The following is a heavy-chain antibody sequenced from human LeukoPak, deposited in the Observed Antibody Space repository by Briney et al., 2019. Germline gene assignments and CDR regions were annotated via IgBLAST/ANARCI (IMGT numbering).Heavy chain of an antibody. Sequence: GGSLRLSCAASGFIFSSYWMSWVRQAPGKGLEWVANIKQDGSEKYYVDSVKGRFTFSRDNAKNSLYLQMNSLRAEDTAVYYCARDSDGIGYSYGQGFDYWGQGTLVTVSS. CDR2: IKQDGSEK. D-gene: IGHD5-18*01. CDR1: GFIFSSYW. V-gene: IGHV3-7*01. CDR3: ARDSDGIGYSYGQGFDY. J-gene: IGHJ4*02.